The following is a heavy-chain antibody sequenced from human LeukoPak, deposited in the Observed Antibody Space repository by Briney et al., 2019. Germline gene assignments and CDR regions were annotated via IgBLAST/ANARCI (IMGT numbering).Heavy chain of an antibody. CDR1: GGTFSSYA. CDR2: IIPILGIA. D-gene: IGHD2-2*01. Sequence: SVKVSCKASGGTFSSYAISWVRQAPGQGLGWMGRIIPILGIANYAQKFQGRVTITADKSTSTAYMELSSLRSEDTAVYYCARDEVVPAATYYFDYWGQGTLVTVSS. V-gene: IGHV1-69*04. CDR3: ARDEVVPAATYYFDY. J-gene: IGHJ4*02.